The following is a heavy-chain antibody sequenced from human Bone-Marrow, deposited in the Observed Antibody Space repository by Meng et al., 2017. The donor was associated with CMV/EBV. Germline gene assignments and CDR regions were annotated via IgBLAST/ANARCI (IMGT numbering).Heavy chain of an antibody. D-gene: IGHD6-19*01. Sequence: VRLVQSGAGVKKLGASGKVSCKVSGHHVTDYYIHWVRQAPGQWLEWMGWINPNDDTNYAQNFQGRVTMTRDMSINTVYMELSRLTSDDTAVYYCARSSGWSRFDYWGLGTLVTVYS. CDR3: ARSSGWSRFDY. V-gene: IGHV1-2*02. CDR2: INPNDDT. J-gene: IGHJ4*02. CDR1: GHHVTDYY.